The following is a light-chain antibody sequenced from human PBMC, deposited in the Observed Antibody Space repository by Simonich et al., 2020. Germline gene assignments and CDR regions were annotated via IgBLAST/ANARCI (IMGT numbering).Light chain of an antibody. Sequence: DIQMTQSPSSLSASEGDRVTITCRTSQSTRIYLNWYQQKPGKDPKLQIYAATSLQSGVPSRFSCSGAGTDFTLTISSLQPEDFATYYCQQSYSTPPTFGGGTKVEIK. J-gene: IGKJ4*01. CDR2: AAT. CDR3: QQSYSTPPT. CDR1: QSTRIY. V-gene: IGKV1-39*01.